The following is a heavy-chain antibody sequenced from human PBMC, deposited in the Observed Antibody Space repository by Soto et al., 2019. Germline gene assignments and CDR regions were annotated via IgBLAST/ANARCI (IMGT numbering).Heavy chain of an antibody. CDR1: GFTFSSYG. Sequence: GGSLRLSCAASGFTFSSYGMHWVRQAPGKGLEWVAVISYDGSNKYYADSVKGRFTISRDNSKNTLYLQMNSLRAEDTAVYYCAKDLSSGYDYGEDYWGQGTLVTVSS. D-gene: IGHD5-12*01. CDR2: ISYDGSNK. J-gene: IGHJ4*02. V-gene: IGHV3-30*18. CDR3: AKDLSSGYDYGEDY.